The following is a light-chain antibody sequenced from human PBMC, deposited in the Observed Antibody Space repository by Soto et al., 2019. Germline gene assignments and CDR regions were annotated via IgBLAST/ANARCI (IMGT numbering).Light chain of an antibody. CDR2: AAS. Sequence: AIQMTQSPSSLSASVGDRVTITCRASQGIRNDLGWYQQKPGKAPRLLIYAASSLQSGVPSRFSGSLSGTDFTLTSIRLQPEDFATYYCLKDYNYPYTFGQGTKLEIK. CDR1: QGIRND. CDR3: LKDYNYPYT. J-gene: IGKJ2*01. V-gene: IGKV1-6*01.